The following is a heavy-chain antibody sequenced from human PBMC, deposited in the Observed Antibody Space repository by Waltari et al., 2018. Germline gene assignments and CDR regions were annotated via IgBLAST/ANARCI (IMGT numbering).Heavy chain of an antibody. CDR1: GFTFSSYA. J-gene: IGHJ4*02. D-gene: IGHD6-6*01. Sequence: EVQLLESGGGLVQPGGSLRLSCAASGFTFSSYAMSWVRQAPGKGLEWVSVISGSADITYYADSVKGRFTISRDNSKNTLYLQMNSLRAEDTAVYYCAKHKGSSGGFFDYWGQGTLVTVSS. CDR3: AKHKGSSGGFFDY. CDR2: ISGSADIT. V-gene: IGHV3-23*01.